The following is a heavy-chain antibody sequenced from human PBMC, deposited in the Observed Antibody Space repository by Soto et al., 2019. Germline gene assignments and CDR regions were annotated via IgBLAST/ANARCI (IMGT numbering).Heavy chain of an antibody. CDR1: GITFSGSA. Sequence: EVQLVESGGGLVQPGGSLKLSCAASGITFSGSAIHWVRQASGKGLEWVGRIRNKANKYATAYAASVKGRFTFSRDDSKNTAFLQMNRLNAEDTAVYYCARSLTLGGNFDYWGQGTLVTVSS. CDR3: ARSLTLGGNFDY. V-gene: IGHV3-73*02. D-gene: IGHD3-16*01. J-gene: IGHJ4*02. CDR2: IRNKANKYAT.